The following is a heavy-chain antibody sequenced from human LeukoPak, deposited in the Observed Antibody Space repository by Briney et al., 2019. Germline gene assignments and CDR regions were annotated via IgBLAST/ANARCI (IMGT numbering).Heavy chain of an antibody. CDR3: ARVEIYCTNGVCHNWFDP. V-gene: IGHV1-2*02. J-gene: IGHJ5*02. Sequence: GASVKVSCKASGYTFTGYYMHWVRQAPGQGLEWMGWINPNSGGTNYAQKFQGRVTMTRDTSISTAYMELSRPRSDDTAVYYCARVEIYCTNGVCHNWFDPWGQGTLVTVSS. CDR2: INPNSGGT. CDR1: GYTFTGYY. D-gene: IGHD2-8*01.